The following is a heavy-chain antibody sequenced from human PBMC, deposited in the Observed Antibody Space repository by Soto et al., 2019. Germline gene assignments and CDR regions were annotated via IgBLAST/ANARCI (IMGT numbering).Heavy chain of an antibody. J-gene: IGHJ3*02. V-gene: IGHV3-15*07. Sequence: DVQLVESGGGLIKPGGSLRLSCTASEFTFANAFMNWVRQAPGKGLEWIGRIRTKTYGEAVDYAAPVKGRFTISRDDSKDTKDLQTNSLKIEDTAVYYCTSCRGYCTGLVAYDIWGQGTMVTVSS. CDR2: IRTKTYGEAV. CDR1: EFTFANAF. D-gene: IGHD2-8*02. CDR3: TSCRGYCTGLVAYDI.